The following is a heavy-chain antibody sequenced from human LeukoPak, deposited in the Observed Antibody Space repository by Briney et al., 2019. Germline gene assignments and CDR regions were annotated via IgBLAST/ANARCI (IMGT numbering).Heavy chain of an antibody. CDR3: ARGSGTSPYYYYYGMDV. D-gene: IGHD2-2*01. Sequence: SSVKVSCKASGGTFSSYAVSWVRQAPGQGLEWMGGIIPIFGTANYAQKFQGRVTITADKSTSTAYMELSGLRSEDTAVYYCARGSGTSPYYYYYGMDVWGKGTTVTVSS. CDR2: IIPIFGTA. CDR1: GGTFSSYA. J-gene: IGHJ6*04. V-gene: IGHV1-69*06.